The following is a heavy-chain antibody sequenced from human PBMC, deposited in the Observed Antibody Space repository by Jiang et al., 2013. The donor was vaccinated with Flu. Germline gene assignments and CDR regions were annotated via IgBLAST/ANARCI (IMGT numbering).Heavy chain of an antibody. J-gene: IGHJ5*02. CDR1: GGSISSSNW. CDR3: ARDWEDGPARYGDYRRGVPTP. D-gene: IGHD4-17*01. CDR2: IYHSGST. V-gene: IGHV4-4*02. Sequence: GSGLVKPSGTLSLTCAVSGGSISSSNWWSWVRQPPGKGLEWIGEIYHSGSTNYNPSLKSRVTISVDKSKNQFSLKLSSVTAADTAVYYCARDWEDGPARYGDYRRGVPTPWGQGNPGHRLL.